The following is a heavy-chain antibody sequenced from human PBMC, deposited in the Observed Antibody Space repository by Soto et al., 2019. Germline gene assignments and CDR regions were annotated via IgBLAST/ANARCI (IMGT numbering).Heavy chain of an antibody. Sequence: SETLSLTCAVYSGSFSGYYWSWIRQPPGKGLEWIGEIYHSLSIVYNPSLKSRVTISGDSSKNQFSLKLTSVSAADTAVYYCARHGGHYFDYWGQGALVTVSS. V-gene: IGHV4-34*01. CDR2: IYHSLSI. CDR1: SGSFSGYY. CDR3: ARHGGHYFDY. D-gene: IGHD3-16*01. J-gene: IGHJ4*02.